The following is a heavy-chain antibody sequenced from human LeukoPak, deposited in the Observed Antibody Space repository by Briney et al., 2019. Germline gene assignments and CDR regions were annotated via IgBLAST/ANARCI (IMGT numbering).Heavy chain of an antibody. CDR2: IDSAGDT. J-gene: IGHJ3*02. CDR1: GFSFNNYD. D-gene: IGHD3-9*01. CDR3: AKGVDYDFLTDI. V-gene: IGHV3-13*01. Sequence: GGSLRLSCAASGFSFNNYDIHWVRQASGKGLEWVSAIDSAGDTYYPGSVKGRFIISRDDSNNTLYLQMNSLRAEDTAVYYCAKGVDYDFLTDIWGQGTMVTVSS.